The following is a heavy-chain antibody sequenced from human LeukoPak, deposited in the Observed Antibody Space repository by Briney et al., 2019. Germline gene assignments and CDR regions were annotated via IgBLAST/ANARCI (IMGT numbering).Heavy chain of an antibody. CDR2: ISGSGGST. V-gene: IGHV3-23*01. CDR3: AKDPTAMYYFDY. J-gene: IGHJ4*02. CDR1: GSTFSSYA. Sequence: HSGGSLRLSCAASGSTFSSYAMSWVRQAPGKGLEWVSAISGSGGSTYYADSVKGRFTISRDNSKNTLYLQMNSLRAEDTAVYYCAKDPTAMYYFDYWGQGTLVTVSS. D-gene: IGHD5-18*01.